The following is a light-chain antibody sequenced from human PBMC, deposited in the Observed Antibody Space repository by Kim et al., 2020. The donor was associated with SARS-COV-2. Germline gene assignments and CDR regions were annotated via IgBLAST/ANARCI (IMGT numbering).Light chain of an antibody. CDR1: SLRSYY. CDR3: NSRDSNDNVV. J-gene: IGLJ2*01. Sequence: VALGQTVSITFQGDSLRSYYATWYQQKPGQAPILVIYGKNNRPSGIPDRFSGSSSGNTASLTITGTQAGDEADYYCNSRDSNDNVVFGGGTQLTVL. V-gene: IGLV3-19*01. CDR2: GKN.